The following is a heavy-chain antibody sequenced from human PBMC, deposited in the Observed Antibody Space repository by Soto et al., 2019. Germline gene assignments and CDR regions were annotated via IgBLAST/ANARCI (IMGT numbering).Heavy chain of an antibody. Sequence: QVELVQTGAEVKKPGASVKVSCKASGYTFTSYAMHWVRQAPGQRLEWMGWINAGNGNTKYSQKFQGRVTITRDTSASTAYMELSSLRSEDTAVYYCARVSGIAVAEVWGQGTLVIVSS. J-gene: IGHJ4*02. CDR2: INAGNGNT. V-gene: IGHV1-3*01. CDR1: GYTFTSYA. D-gene: IGHD6-19*01. CDR3: ARVSGIAVAEV.